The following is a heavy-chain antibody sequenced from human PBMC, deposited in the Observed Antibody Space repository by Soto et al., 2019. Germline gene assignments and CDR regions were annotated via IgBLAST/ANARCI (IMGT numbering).Heavy chain of an antibody. J-gene: IGHJ4*02. Sequence: PGGSLRLSCAASGFTFSSYGMHWVRQAPGKGLEWVAVISYDGSNKYYADSVKGRFTISRDNSKNTLYLQMNSLRAEDTAVYYCASGYDSDYFDYWGQGTLVTVSS. D-gene: IGHD5-12*01. CDR1: GFTFSSYG. CDR2: ISYDGSNK. CDR3: ASGYDSDYFDY. V-gene: IGHV3-30*03.